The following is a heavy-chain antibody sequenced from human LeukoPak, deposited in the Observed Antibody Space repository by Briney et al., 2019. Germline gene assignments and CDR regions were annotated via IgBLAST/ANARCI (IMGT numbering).Heavy chain of an antibody. J-gene: IGHJ6*03. V-gene: IGHV3-73*01. D-gene: IGHD6-6*01. Sequence: PGGSLRLSCAASGFTFSGSAMHWVRQASGKGLEWVGRIRSKANSYATAYAASVKGRFTISRDDSKNTAYLQMNSLKTEDTAVYYCTRQVGSSSGLYYYYYYMDVWGKGTTVTVSS. CDR1: GFTFSGSA. CDR2: IRSKANSYAT. CDR3: TRQVGSSSGLYYYYYYMDV.